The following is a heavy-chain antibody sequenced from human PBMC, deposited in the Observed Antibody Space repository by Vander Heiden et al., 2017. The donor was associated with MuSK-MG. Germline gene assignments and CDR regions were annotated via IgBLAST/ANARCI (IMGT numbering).Heavy chain of an antibody. CDR2: ISGSGGST. CDR1: GFTVSSYA. J-gene: IGHJ4*02. Sequence: EVRLLESGGCLVQPGGSLRLSWAASGFTVSSYAMSWVRQAPGKGLEWVSAISGSGGSTYYADSVKGRFTISRDNSKNTLYLQMNSLRAEETAVYYCAKGSSSWYRGPIDYWGQGTLVTVSS. D-gene: IGHD6-13*01. CDR3: AKGSSSWYRGPIDY. V-gene: IGHV3-23*01.